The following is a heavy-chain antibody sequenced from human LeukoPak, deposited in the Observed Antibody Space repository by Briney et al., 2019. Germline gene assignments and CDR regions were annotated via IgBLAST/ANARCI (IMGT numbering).Heavy chain of an antibody. CDR2: ISSSSSYI. V-gene: IGHV3-21*01. J-gene: IGHJ4*02. CDR1: GFTFSNYA. D-gene: IGHD1-7*01. Sequence: GGSLRLSCAASGFTFSNYAMSWVRQAPGKGLEWVSSISSSSSYIYYADSVKGRFTISRDNAKNSLYLQMNSLRAEDTAVYYCARDPRTGTGYFDYWGQGTLVTVSS. CDR3: ARDPRTGTGYFDY.